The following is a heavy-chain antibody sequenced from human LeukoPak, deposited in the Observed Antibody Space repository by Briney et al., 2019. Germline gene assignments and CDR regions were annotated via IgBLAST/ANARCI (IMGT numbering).Heavy chain of an antibody. CDR2: LYSGSST. CDR3: ARVGDHFHWYLDL. V-gene: IGHV3-53*01. Sequence: GGSLRLACAASGFTVSTNYMNWVRQAPGKGLEWVSILYSGSSTYYADSVEGRFTISRDSSKNTLFLQMSDLRAEDTAVYYCARVGDHFHWYLDLWGRGTLVTVSS. CDR1: GFTVSTNY. D-gene: IGHD3-3*02. J-gene: IGHJ2*01.